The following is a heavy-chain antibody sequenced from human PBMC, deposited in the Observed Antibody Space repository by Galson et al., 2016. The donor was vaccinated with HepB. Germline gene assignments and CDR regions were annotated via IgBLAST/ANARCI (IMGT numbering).Heavy chain of an antibody. CDR3: ARGPPYYDYWSGYYGMDV. CDR2: ISYDGSNK. CDR1: GFTFSNYA. D-gene: IGHD3-3*01. V-gene: IGHV3-30-3*01. J-gene: IGHJ6*02. Sequence: SLRLSCAASGFTFSNYAMHWVRQAPGKGLEWVAIISYDGSNKYYADSVKGRFTISRDNSKNTLYLQMNILRAEDTAVYYCARGPPYYDYWSGYYGMDVWGQGTTVTVSS.